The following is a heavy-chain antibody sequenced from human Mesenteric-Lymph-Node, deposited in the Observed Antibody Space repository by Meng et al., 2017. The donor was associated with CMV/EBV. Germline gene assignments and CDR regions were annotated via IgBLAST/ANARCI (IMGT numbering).Heavy chain of an antibody. CDR1: GFTFSDYY. CDR2: VSNSGTTI. CDR3: ARMGGEAFDI. V-gene: IGHV3-11*04. D-gene: IGHD3-16*01. Sequence: GESLKISCAASGFTFSDYYMSWIRQAPGKGLEWVSYVSNSGTTIYYADSVKGRFTISRDNAKNSLWLQMNSLRAEDTAVYYCARMGGEAFDIWGQGTMVTVSS. J-gene: IGHJ3*02.